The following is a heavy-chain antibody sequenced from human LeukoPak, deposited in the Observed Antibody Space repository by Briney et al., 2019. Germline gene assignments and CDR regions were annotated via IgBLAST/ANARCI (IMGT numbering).Heavy chain of an antibody. CDR1: GYTFTGYY. Sequence: ASVKVSCKASGYTFTGYYMHWVRQAPGQGLEWMGWINPNSGGTNYAQKFQGRVTITTDESTSTAYMELSSLRSEDTAVYYCARDLIAAAGSHPPLDYWGQGTLVTVSS. V-gene: IGHV1-2*02. D-gene: IGHD6-13*01. J-gene: IGHJ4*02. CDR2: INPNSGGT. CDR3: ARDLIAAAGSHPPLDY.